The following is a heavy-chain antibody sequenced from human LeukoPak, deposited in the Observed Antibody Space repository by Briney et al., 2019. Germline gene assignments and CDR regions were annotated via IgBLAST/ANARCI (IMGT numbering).Heavy chain of an antibody. D-gene: IGHD2-15*01. CDR2: IQTSGST. J-gene: IGHJ4*02. Sequence: ASETLSLTCSVSGVSIRSYSWSCIRQPSGEGLEWIGRIQTSGSTNYNPSLRSRVTMSVDTSKNQFSLKLSSVTAADTAVYYCAREEEGDYSDYFDYWGQGTLVTVSS. V-gene: IGHV4-4*07. CDR1: GVSIRSYS. CDR3: AREEEGDYSDYFDY.